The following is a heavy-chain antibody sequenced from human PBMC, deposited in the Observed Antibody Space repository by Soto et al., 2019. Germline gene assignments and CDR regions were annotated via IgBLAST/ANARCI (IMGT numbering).Heavy chain of an antibody. J-gene: IGHJ5*02. Sequence: QVQLQESGPGLVKPSETLSLTCTVSGGSISSYYWSWIRQPPGKGLEWIGYIYYSGSTNYNPSLKSRVTISVDRSKNQFSLKLSSVTAADTAVYYCARELFGRSVWFDPWGQGTLVTVSS. CDR3: ARELFGRSVWFDP. CDR1: GGSISSYY. CDR2: IYYSGST. D-gene: IGHD3-10*01. V-gene: IGHV4-59*01.